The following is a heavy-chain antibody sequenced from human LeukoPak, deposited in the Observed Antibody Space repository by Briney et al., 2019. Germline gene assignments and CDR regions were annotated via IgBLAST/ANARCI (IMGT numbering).Heavy chain of an antibody. Sequence: GASLQISFKGSGSSFTSYWIGWLRPMPGKGLEWMGIIYPGDSDTRYSPSFQGQVTISADKSSSTAYRQWSSLKASDTAMYYCASTIVPAAIDAFDIWGQGTMVTVSS. CDR3: ASTIVPAAIDAFDI. CDR2: IYPGDSDT. CDR1: GSSFTSYW. D-gene: IGHD2-2*01. V-gene: IGHV5-51*01. J-gene: IGHJ3*02.